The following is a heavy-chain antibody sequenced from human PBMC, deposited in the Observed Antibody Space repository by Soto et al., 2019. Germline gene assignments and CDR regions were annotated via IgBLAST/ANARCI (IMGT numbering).Heavy chain of an antibody. CDR1: GYTFTSYG. J-gene: IGHJ6*02. CDR3: ARDIPQGLGGATSVNYYYYGMDV. V-gene: IGHV1-18*01. Sequence: QVQLVQSGAEVKKPGASVKVSCKASGYTFTSYGISWVRQAPGQGLEWMGWISAYNGNTNYAQKLQGRDTMTTDTSTSTAYMELRSLRSDDTAVYYCARDIPQGLGGATSVNYYYYGMDVWGQGTTVTVSS. D-gene: IGHD1-26*01. CDR2: ISAYNGNT.